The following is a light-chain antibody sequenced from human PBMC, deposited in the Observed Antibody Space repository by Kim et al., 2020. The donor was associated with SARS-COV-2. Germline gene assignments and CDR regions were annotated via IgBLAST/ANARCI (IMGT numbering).Light chain of an antibody. CDR3: QKYNPAPWT. CDR1: QSISSS. V-gene: IGKV1-5*03. J-gene: IGKJ1*01. CDR2: KAS. Sequence: ASVGDRVTITCQASQSISSSLAWYQHKPGKAPKLLIYKASSLESGVPSRFSGSGSGTEFTLTISSLQPDDFATYCCQKYNPAPWTFGQGTKVDIK.